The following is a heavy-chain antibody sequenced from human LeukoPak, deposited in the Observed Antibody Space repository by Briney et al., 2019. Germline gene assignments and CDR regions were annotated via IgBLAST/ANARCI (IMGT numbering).Heavy chain of an antibody. Sequence: PGGSLRLSCAASGFTFSSYSMNWVRQAPGKGLEWVSSISSSSSYIHYADSVKGRFTISRDNAKNSLYLHMNSLRAEDTAVYYCARAHNWKYGTFDYWGQGTLVTVSS. CDR1: GFTFSSYS. D-gene: IGHD1-7*01. CDR2: ISSSSSYI. V-gene: IGHV3-21*01. CDR3: ARAHNWKYGTFDY. J-gene: IGHJ4*02.